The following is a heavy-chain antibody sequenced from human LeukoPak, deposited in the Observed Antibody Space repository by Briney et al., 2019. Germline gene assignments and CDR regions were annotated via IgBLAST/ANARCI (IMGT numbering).Heavy chain of an antibody. CDR1: GLTFSSHA. Sequence: PGGSLRLSCAASGLTFSSHAMSWVRQAPGKGLEWVSAISGSGGQTYYADSVKGRFTISRDNSKDTLYLQMNNLKAEDTAVYYCANNVWEWAQGTLVTVSS. CDR3: ANNVWE. CDR2: ISGSGGQT. D-gene: IGHD1-26*01. V-gene: IGHV3-23*01. J-gene: IGHJ1*01.